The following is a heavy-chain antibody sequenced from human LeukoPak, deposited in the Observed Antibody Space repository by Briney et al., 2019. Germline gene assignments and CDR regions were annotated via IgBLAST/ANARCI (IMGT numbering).Heavy chain of an antibody. CDR2: ISSNGGST. D-gene: IGHD4-23*01. V-gene: IGHV3-64*01. Sequence: PGGSLRLSCAASGFTFSSYAMHWVRQAPGKGLEYVSAISSNGGSTYYANSVKGRFTISRDDAKNSLYLQMNSLRADDTAVYYCATTYGGTTFYYFYMDFWGRGTTVTVSS. CDR3: ATTYGGTTFYYFYMDF. CDR1: GFTFSSYA. J-gene: IGHJ6*03.